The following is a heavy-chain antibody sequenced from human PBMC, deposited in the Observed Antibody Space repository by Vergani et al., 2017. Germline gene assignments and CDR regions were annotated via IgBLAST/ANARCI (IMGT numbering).Heavy chain of an antibody. CDR1: GYSFTTYW. D-gene: IGHD3-3*01. CDR2: INPGDSDT. J-gene: IGHJ3*02. CDR3: ARRRVEWLWTDAFDI. Sequence: EVQLVQSGAEVKKPGESLKISCKGSGYSFTTYWIGWVRQMPGKGLEWMGIINPGDSDTRYSPSFQGQVTISADKSISTAYLQWRSLKASDTAMYYCARRRVEWLWTDAFDIWGQGTMVTVSS. V-gene: IGHV5-51*01.